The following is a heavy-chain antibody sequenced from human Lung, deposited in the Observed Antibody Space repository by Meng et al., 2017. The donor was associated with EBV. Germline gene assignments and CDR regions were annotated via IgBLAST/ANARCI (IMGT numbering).Heavy chain of an antibody. D-gene: IGHD2-2*01. V-gene: IGHV1-3*01. CDR3: ARTGCSSSSCYDY. CDR1: GYSFTTYA. CDR2: INAGNGNT. Sequence: QGRPVQSGAAVKKPGASVKVSCKASGYSFTTYAMHWVRQAPGQRLEWMGWINAGNGNTKYSEKFQSRVTITRDTAASTAYMELSSLRSEDTAVYYCARTGCSSSSCYDYWGQGTLVTVSS. J-gene: IGHJ4*02.